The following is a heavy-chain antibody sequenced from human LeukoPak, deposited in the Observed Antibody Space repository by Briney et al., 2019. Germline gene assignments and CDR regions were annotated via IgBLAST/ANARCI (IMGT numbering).Heavy chain of an antibody. D-gene: IGHD1-1*01. Sequence: PSETLFLTCTVSGGSINSNNYYWAWVRQPPGKGLEWIGAVYFTGSTQYNPSLKSRVTISVDTSKDQFSLKLSSVTAADTAVYYCAREERNQNWFDPWAREPWSPSPQ. CDR1: GGSINSNNYY. V-gene: IGHV4-39*07. CDR2: VYFTGST. CDR3: AREERNQNWFDP. J-gene: IGHJ5*02.